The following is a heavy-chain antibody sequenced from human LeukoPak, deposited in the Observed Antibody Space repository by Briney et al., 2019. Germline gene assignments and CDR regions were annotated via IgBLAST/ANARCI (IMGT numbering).Heavy chain of an antibody. CDR1: GFTFTSSA. V-gene: IGHV1-58*02. CDR3: AASARIELYYYYGMDV. D-gene: IGHD6-6*01. CDR2: IVVGSGNT. J-gene: IGHJ6*02. Sequence: SVKVSCKASGFTFTSSAMRWVRQARGQCLEWIGWIVVGSGNTNYAQKFQERVTITRDMSTSTAYMELSSLRSKDTAVYYCAASARIELYYYYGMDVWGQGTTVTVSS.